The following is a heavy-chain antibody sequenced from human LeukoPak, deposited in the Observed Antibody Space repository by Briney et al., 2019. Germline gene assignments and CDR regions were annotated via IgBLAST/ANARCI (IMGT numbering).Heavy chain of an antibody. CDR1: GFTFNTYW. Sequence: GGSLRLSCVTSGFTFNTYWMNWVRHIPARGLEWVANIKGDGSDMNYADAVRGRFTISRDNARNTLYLQMNTLTVEDAAIYYCTRWTFDIWGQGTMVAVSS. J-gene: IGHJ3*02. CDR3: TRWTFDI. D-gene: IGHD5-12*01. V-gene: IGHV3-7*01. CDR2: IKGDGSDM.